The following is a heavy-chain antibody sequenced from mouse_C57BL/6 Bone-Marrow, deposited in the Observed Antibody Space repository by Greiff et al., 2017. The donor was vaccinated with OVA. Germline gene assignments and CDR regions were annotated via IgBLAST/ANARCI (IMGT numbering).Heavy chain of an antibody. CDR3: TSEYYYGSRDY. CDR2: IYPGNSDT. D-gene: IGHD1-1*01. V-gene: IGHV1-5*01. CDR1: GYTFTSYW. Sequence: VQLQQSGTVLARPGASVKMSCKTSGYTFTSYWMHWVKQRPGQGLEWIGAIYPGNSDTSYNQKFKGKAKLTAVTSASTAYMELSSLTNEDSAGYYCTSEYYYGSRDYWGQGTTLTVSS. J-gene: IGHJ2*01.